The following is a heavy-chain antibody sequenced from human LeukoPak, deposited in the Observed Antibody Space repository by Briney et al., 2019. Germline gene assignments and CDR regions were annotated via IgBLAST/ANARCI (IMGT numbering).Heavy chain of an antibody. CDR3: ARDLEGYYEFWSGYYIKY. D-gene: IGHD3-3*01. Sequence: PGGSLRLSCAASGFTFSNYWMSWVRQAPGKGLEWVANIKEDGTEKYYVDSVKGRFTISRDNAKNSLYLQMNSLRAEDTAVYYCARDLEGYYEFWSGYYIKYWGQGTLLTVSS. CDR2: IKEDGTEK. J-gene: IGHJ4*02. CDR1: GFTFSNYW. V-gene: IGHV3-7*01.